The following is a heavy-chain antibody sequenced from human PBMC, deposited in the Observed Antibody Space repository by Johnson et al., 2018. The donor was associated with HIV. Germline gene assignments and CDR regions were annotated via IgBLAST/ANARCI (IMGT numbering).Heavy chain of an antibody. D-gene: IGHD5-18*01. J-gene: IGHJ3*02. CDR3: ARGDTAMGYDAFDI. CDR1: GFTFSSYW. Sequence: EKLVESGGGLVQPGGSLRLSCAASGFTFSSYWMSWVRQAPGQGLEWVANIKQDGSEKYYVDSVKGRFTISRDNAKNSLYLQMNSLRAEDTAVYYCARGDTAMGYDAFDIWGQGTMVTVSS. V-gene: IGHV3-7*04. CDR2: IKQDGSEK.